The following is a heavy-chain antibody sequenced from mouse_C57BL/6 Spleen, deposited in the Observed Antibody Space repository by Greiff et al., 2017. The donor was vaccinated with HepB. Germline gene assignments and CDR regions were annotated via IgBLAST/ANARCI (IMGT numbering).Heavy chain of an antibody. CDR2: ISSGSSTI. Sequence: EVKLVESGGGLVKPGGSLKLSCAASGFTFSDYGMHWVRQAPEKGLEWVAYISSGSSTIYYADTVKGRFTISRDNAKNTLFLQMTSLRSEDTAMYYCARDYDYDERGYYYAMDYWGQGTSVTVSS. J-gene: IGHJ4*01. D-gene: IGHD2-4*01. V-gene: IGHV5-17*01. CDR3: ARDYDYDERGYYYAMDY. CDR1: GFTFSDYG.